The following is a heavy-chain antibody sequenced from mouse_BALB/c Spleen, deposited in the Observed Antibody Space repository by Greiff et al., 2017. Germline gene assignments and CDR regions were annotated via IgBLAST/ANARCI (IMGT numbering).Heavy chain of an antibody. CDR2: INPSTGYT. CDR1: GYTFTSYW. D-gene: IGHD4-1*01. Sequence: VQLQQSGAELAKPGASVKMSCKASGYTFTSYWMHWVKQRPGQGLEWIGYINPSTGYTEYNQKFKDKATLTADKSSSTAYMQLSSLTSEDSAVYYCARDLGLRFAYWGQGTLVTVSA. CDR3: ARDLGLRFAY. J-gene: IGHJ3*01. V-gene: IGHV1-7*01.